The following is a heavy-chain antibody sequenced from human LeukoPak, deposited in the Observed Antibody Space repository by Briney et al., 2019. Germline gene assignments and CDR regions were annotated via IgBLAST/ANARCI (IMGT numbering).Heavy chain of an antibody. V-gene: IGHV4-61*02. CDR1: GGSISSGSYY. J-gene: IGHJ6*03. Sequence: SQTLSLTCTVSGGSISSGSYYWSWIRQPAGKGLEWIGRIYTSGSTNYNPSLKSRVTMSVDTSKNQFSLKLSSVTAADTAVYYCAIAYCGGDCYSPYYYYMDVWGKGTTVTVSS. CDR3: AIAYCGGDCYSPYYYYMDV. CDR2: IYTSGST. D-gene: IGHD2-21*01.